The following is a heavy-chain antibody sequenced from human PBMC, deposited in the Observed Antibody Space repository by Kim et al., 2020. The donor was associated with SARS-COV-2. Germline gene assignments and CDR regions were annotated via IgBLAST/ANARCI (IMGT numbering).Heavy chain of an antibody. J-gene: IGHJ4*02. CDR2: IYYSGST. CDR1: GGSISSYY. Sequence: SETLSLTCTVSGGSISSYYWSWIRQPPGKGLEWIGYIYYSGSTNYNPSLKSRVTISVDTSKNQFSLKLSSVTAADTAVYYCARVGGLAAAGMLDYWGQGTLVTVSS. D-gene: IGHD6-13*01. V-gene: IGHV4-59*01. CDR3: ARVGGLAAAGMLDY.